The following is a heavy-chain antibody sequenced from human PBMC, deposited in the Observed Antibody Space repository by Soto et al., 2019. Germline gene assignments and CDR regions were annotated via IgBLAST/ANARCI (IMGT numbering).Heavy chain of an antibody. CDR1: GFTFSSYW. CDR3: ATAPRGRRQLRSDY. CDR2: IKQDGSAK. J-gene: IGHJ4*02. V-gene: IGHV3-7*01. Sequence: GGSLRLSCAASGFTFSSYWMSWVRRAPGKGLEWVANIKQDGSAKYYVDSVKGRFTISRDNAKNSLYLQLNSLRAEARAVYYCATAPRGRRQLRSDYWGEGSLFT. D-gene: IGHD2-2*01.